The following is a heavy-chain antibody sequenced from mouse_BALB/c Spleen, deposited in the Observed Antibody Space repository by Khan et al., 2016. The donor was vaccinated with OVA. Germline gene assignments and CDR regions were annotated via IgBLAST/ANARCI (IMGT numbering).Heavy chain of an antibody. Sequence: EVKLVESGGGLVQPGGSRKLSCAASGFTFSSFGMHWVRQAPKKGLEWVAYMSSGSSTIYYVDTVKGRFTISRDNPKNTLLLQMTSLRSEDTAIYYCARVGGNFHWYFDVWGAGTSVTVSS. V-gene: IGHV5-17*02. J-gene: IGHJ1*01. D-gene: IGHD2-1*01. CDR1: GFTFSSFG. CDR3: ARVGGNFHWYFDV. CDR2: MSSGSSTI.